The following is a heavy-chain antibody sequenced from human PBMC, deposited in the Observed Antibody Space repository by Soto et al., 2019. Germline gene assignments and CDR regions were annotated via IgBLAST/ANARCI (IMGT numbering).Heavy chain of an antibody. CDR3: AKASWVHNASEGGNGVDP. CDR1: GVTFSNFA. CDR2: ISNSGTST. D-gene: IGHD3-10*01. V-gene: IGHV3-23*01. J-gene: IGHJ5*02. Sequence: EVQLLESGGGLVQPGGSLRLSCAVSGVTFSNFAMNWVRQAPGKGLEWVSGISNSGTSTYYADSVKGRFTISRDNSKNALLLPMNSPRAADTAVYYCAKASWVHNASEGGNGVDPWGQGTLVTASS.